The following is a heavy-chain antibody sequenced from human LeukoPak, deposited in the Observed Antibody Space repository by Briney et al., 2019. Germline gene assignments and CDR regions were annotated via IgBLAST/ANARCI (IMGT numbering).Heavy chain of an antibody. CDR2: IKQDGSEK. V-gene: IGHV3-7*01. CDR3: ARDSSIAAAGPPNWYFDL. CDR1: GFTFSSYW. D-gene: IGHD6-13*01. J-gene: IGHJ2*01. Sequence: PGGSLRLSCAASGFTFSSYWMSWVRQAPGKGLEWVANIKQDGSEKYYVDSVKGRFTISRDNAKNSLYLQMNSLRAEDTAVYYCARDSSIAAAGPPNWYFDLWGRGTLVTVSS.